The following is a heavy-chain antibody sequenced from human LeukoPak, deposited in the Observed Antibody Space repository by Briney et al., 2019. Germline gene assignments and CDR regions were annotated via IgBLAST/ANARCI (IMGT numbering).Heavy chain of an antibody. Sequence: NPSETLSLTCVYGGSLTGYYWNWIRQPPGKGLEWTGQINHSGGTNYNPSLKSRVTISIDTSKNQFSLQLSSVTAADTAMYYCARAATGDLWGQGTLVTVSS. J-gene: IGHJ4*02. CDR1: GGSLTGYY. CDR2: INHSGGT. CDR3: ARAATGDL. D-gene: IGHD7-27*01. V-gene: IGHV4-34*01.